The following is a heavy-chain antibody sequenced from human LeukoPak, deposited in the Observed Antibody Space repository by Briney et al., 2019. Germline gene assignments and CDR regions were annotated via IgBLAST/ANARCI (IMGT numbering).Heavy chain of an antibody. CDR3: ATDGRWRKEGYRYYGVAV. CDR2: ISGDGDGT. Sequence: GGSLRLSCAASGFSFDDYAMHWVRQVPGKGLEWVSLISGDGDGTYYADSVKGRFTISRDNSKNYLYLQMNSLGTDDSALYHCATDGRWRKEGYRYYGVAVWGQGTTVTVSS. J-gene: IGHJ6*02. V-gene: IGHV3-43*02. D-gene: IGHD5-24*01. CDR1: GFSFDDYA.